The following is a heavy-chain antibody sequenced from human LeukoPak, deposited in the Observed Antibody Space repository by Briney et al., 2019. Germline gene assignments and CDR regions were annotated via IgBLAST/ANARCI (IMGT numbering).Heavy chain of an antibody. CDR3: ARGSCTGGVCRYYYYYYYMDV. J-gene: IGHJ6*03. CDR1: GGSFSGYY. Sequence: SETLSLTCAVYGGSFSGYYWSWIRQPPGEGLEWIGEINHSGSTNYNPSLKSRVTISVDTSKNQFSLKLSSATAADTAVYYCARGSCTGGVCRYYYYYYYMDVWGKGTTVTVSS. D-gene: IGHD2-8*02. CDR2: INHSGST. V-gene: IGHV4-34*01.